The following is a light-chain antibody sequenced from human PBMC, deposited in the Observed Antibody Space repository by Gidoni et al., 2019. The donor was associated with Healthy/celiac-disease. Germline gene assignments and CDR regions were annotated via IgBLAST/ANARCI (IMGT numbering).Light chain of an antibody. Sequence: DIQMTQSPSTLSASVGDRVTITCRASQSISSWLAWYQQKPGKAPKLLIYDASSLESGVPSRFSGSGSGTEFTLPIRRLQPDDFATYYCQQYNSYWTFGQGTKVEIQ. CDR1: QSISSW. V-gene: IGKV1-5*01. J-gene: IGKJ1*01. CDR2: DAS. CDR3: QQYNSYWT.